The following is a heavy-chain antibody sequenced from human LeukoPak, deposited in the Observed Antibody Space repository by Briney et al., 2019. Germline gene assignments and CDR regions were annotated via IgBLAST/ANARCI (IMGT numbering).Heavy chain of an antibody. Sequence: GRSLRLSCAASGFTFSSYAMHWVRQAPGKGLEWVSVIYSGGSTYYADSVKGRFTISRDNSKNTLYLQMNSLRAEDTAVYYCATVGYCSSTSCLSEDYWGQGTLVTVSS. V-gene: IGHV3-66*02. D-gene: IGHD2-2*01. CDR2: IYSGGST. J-gene: IGHJ4*02. CDR1: GFTFSSYA. CDR3: ATVGYCSSTSCLSEDY.